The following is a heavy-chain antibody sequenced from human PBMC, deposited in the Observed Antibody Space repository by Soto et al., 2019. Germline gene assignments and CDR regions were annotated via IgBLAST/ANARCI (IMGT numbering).Heavy chain of an antibody. D-gene: IGHD6-6*01. Sequence: GGSLRLSCAASGFTFSSYGMHWVRQAPGKGLEWVAVIWYDGSNKYYADSVKGRFTISRDNSKNTLYLQMNSLRAEDTAVYYCAREGWEQLVSVEGFDYWGQGTLVTVSS. CDR1: GFTFSSYG. J-gene: IGHJ4*02. CDR3: AREGWEQLVSVEGFDY. V-gene: IGHV3-33*01. CDR2: IWYDGSNK.